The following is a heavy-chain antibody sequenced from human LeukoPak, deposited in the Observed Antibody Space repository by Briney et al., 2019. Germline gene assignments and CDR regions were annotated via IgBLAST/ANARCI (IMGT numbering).Heavy chain of an antibody. CDR2: IWNDGSNR. D-gene: IGHD6-13*01. Sequence: GVSRRLSRSASGFSYKSNGMHSGRQTPGKGLEGEAVIWNDGSNRVHADSVKGRSTISRDNSKNTVYLQMNSLRAEDTALYYCVRERKSGIAAFDYWGQGALVTVS. V-gene: IGHV3-33*01. CDR1: GFSYKSNG. J-gene: IGHJ4*02. CDR3: VRERKSGIAAFDY.